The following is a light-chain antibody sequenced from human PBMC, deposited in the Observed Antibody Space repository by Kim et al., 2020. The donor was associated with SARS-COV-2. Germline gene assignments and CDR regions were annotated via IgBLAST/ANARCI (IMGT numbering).Light chain of an antibody. Sequence: QSVLTQPPSASGTPGQMVTISCSGSSSNIGSNTVNWYQQLPGTAPKLLIYSNNQRPSGVPDRFSGSKSGTSASLAISGLQSEDEADYYCAAWDDSLNGPEFGGGTQLTVL. V-gene: IGLV1-44*01. CDR2: SNN. J-gene: IGLJ7*01. CDR1: SSNIGSNT. CDR3: AAWDDSLNGPE.